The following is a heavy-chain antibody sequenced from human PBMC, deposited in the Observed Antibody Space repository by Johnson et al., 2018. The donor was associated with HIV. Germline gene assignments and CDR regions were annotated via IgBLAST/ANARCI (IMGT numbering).Heavy chain of an antibody. J-gene: IGHJ3*02. D-gene: IGHD5-18*01. CDR1: GFKFDDYA. V-gene: IGHV3-9*01. Sequence: VQLVESGGGLAEPGRSLRLSCEASGFKFDDYAMHWVRQFPGKGLEWVSGISWNSGSIDYADSVKGRFSISRDNPKKSLYLQMNSLRAEDTALYYCAKGQGYSYDLSSPFDIWGQGTMVIVSS. CDR3: AKGQGYSYDLSSPFDI. CDR2: ISWNSGSI.